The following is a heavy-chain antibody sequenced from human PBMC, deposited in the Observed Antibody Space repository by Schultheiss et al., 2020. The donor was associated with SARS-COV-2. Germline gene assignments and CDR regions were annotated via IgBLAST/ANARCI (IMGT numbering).Heavy chain of an antibody. V-gene: IGHV4-31*03. CDR2: INHSGST. Sequence: SETLSLTCTVSGCSISSGGYYWSWIRQHPGKGLEWIGEINHSGSTYYNPSLKSRVTISVDTSKNQFSMKMSSVSAADTAVYHCARGGNFRSAHYPPFDHWGQGALVTVSS. CDR1: GCSISSGGYY. J-gene: IGHJ4*02. D-gene: IGHD3-3*01. CDR3: ARGGNFRSAHYPPFDH.